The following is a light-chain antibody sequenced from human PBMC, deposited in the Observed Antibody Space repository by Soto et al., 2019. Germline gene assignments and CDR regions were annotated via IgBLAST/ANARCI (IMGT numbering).Light chain of an antibody. V-gene: IGLV4-69*02. CDR1: RGHSNYG. J-gene: IGLJ2*01. CDR2: LNSDGSH. CDR3: QTWGTDIVV. Sequence: QAVVTQSPSASASLGASVKITCPLSRGHSNYGIAWHQQQPQKGPRYLMVLNSDGSHIKGDAIPDRVSGSNSGAERYLTSSSLQSEDEADYYCQTWGTDIVVFGGGTKLTVL.